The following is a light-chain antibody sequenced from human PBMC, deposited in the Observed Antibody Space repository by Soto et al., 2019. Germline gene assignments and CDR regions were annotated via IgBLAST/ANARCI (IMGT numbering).Light chain of an antibody. CDR3: SSYTSSSTLYV. CDR2: DVS. V-gene: IGLV2-14*01. Sequence: QSVLTQPASVSGSPGQSITISCTGTSSDVGGYNYVSWYQQHPGKAPKLMIYDVSNRPSGVSNRFSGSKSGNTASLTISELQAEDEDDYYCSSYTSSSTLYVFGTGTKLTVL. CDR1: SSDVGGYNY. J-gene: IGLJ1*01.